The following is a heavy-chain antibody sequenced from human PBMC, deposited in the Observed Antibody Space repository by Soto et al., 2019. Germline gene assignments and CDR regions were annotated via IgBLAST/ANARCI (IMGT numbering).Heavy chain of an antibody. CDR1: GFSLSTSGVG. D-gene: IGHD3-9*01. CDR2: IYWDDSK. CDR3: AHKGPEDWPLDY. J-gene: IGHJ4*02. V-gene: IGHV2-5*02. Sequence: QITLKGSGPTLVRPTQTLTLTCAFSGFSLSTSGVGVGWIRHPPGKALEWLAVIYWDDSKHYSPSLRSRLTIPKDTSKHQVVLTMTNMDPMDTGTYYCAHKGPEDWPLDYWGQGTLVTVSS.